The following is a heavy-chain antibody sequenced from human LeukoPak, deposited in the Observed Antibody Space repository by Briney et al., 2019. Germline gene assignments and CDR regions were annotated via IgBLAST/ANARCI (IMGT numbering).Heavy chain of an antibody. D-gene: IGHD3-10*01. V-gene: IGHV4-30-4*01. CDR3: ARLRITMVRGVTYYFDY. CDR2: IYYSGST. Sequence: PSETLSLTCTVSGGSISSGDYYWSWIRQPPGKGLEWIGYIYYSGSTYYNPSLKSRVTISVDTSKNQFSLKLSSVTAADTAVYYCARLRITMVRGVTYYFDYWGQGTLVTVSS. J-gene: IGHJ4*02. CDR1: GGSISSGDYY.